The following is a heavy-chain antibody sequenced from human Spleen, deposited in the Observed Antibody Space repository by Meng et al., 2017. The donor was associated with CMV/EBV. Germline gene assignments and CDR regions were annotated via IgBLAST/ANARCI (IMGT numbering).Heavy chain of an antibody. CDR3: AKDLWSHLQPGGAFHI. CDR2: ISWNSGSI. J-gene: IGHJ3*02. CDR1: GFTFSIYW. Sequence: GGSLRLSCAASGFTFSIYWMSWVRQAPGKGLEWVSGISWNSGSIGYADSVKGRFTISRDNAKNSLYLQLSSLRPEDTALYYCAKDLWSHLQPGGAFHIWGQGTMVTVSS. V-gene: IGHV3-9*01. D-gene: IGHD1-1*01.